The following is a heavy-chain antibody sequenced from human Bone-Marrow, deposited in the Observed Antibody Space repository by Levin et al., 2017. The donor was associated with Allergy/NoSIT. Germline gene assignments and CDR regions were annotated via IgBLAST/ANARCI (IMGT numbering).Heavy chain of an antibody. J-gene: IGHJ4*02. V-gene: IGHV4-34*01. CDR2: INHSGST. D-gene: IGHD3-22*01. Sequence: SETLSLTCAVYGGSFSGYYWSWIRQPPGKGLEWIGEINHSGSTNYNPSLKSRVTISVDTSKNQFSLKLSSVTAADTAVYYCARGYDSSGYLNNYFDYWGQGTLVTVSS. CDR3: ARGYDSSGYLNNYFDY. CDR1: GGSFSGYY.